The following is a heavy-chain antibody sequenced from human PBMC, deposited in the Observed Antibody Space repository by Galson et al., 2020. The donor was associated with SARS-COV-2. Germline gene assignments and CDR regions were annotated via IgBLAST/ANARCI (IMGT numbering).Heavy chain of an antibody. CDR1: GFTFSNYW. CDR2: INSDGSIT. D-gene: IGHD3-22*01. V-gene: IGHV3-74*01. J-gene: IGHJ5*02. Sequence: TGGSLRLSCAASGFTFSNYWMHWVRQAPGKGPVWVSRINSDGSITDYADSVKGRFTISRDNAKNTLYLQMNSLRAEDTAVYYCASDYNSIDHWGQGTLVTVSS. CDR3: ASDYNSIDH.